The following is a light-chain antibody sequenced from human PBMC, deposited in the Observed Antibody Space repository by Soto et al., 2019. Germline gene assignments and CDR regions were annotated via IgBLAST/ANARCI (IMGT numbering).Light chain of an antibody. J-gene: IGLJ3*02. CDR2: DVT. V-gene: IGLV2-11*01. CDR1: SSDVGGYNY. CDR3: SSYAGSFGV. Sequence: QSALTQPPSVSGSPGQSVAISCTGTSSDVGGYNYVSWYQQHPGKAPKLMTYDVTKRPSGVPDRFSGSKSGNTASLTISGLQAEDEADYYCSSYAGSFGVFGGGTKLTVL.